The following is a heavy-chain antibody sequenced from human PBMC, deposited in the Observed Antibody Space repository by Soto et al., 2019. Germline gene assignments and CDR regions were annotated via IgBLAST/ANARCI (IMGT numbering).Heavy chain of an antibody. CDR3: PGGCFSSIISWFEP. Sequence: SETLSLTCTASGGSIGSGGYYWSRIRQRPGQGLDWIGYIYYRGRTYYNPSLHSRVTIAVDTSVNQLPLKLTTVTASDSSVYYCPGGCFSSIISWFEPGGRGTLVAVFS. D-gene: IGHD3-3*02. CDR2: IYYRGRT. V-gene: IGHV4-31*03. CDR1: GGSIGSGGYY. J-gene: IGHJ5*01.